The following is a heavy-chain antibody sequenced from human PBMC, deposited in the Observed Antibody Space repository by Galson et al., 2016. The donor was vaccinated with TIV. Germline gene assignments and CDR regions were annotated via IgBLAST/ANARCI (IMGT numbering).Heavy chain of an antibody. CDR2: ILPISGQV. Sequence: VKVSCKASGGSFSNLGLNWVRQAPGQGFEWVGGILPISGQVSYAQNFQDRVTITADKSASTVYMELRSLRSEDTAVYYCVRARVKHFDFWGQGTLVTVSS. CDR1: GGSFSNLG. CDR3: VRARVKHFDF. J-gene: IGHJ4*02. V-gene: IGHV1-69*06.